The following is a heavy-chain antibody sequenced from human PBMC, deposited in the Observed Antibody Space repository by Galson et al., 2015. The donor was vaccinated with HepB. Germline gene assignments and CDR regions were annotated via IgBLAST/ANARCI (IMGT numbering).Heavy chain of an antibody. Sequence: LSLTCAVYGGSFSGYYWSGIRQPPGKGLGGIGEINPSGGTTYNPSSKIRVTRPVATSKTQSSLKLSPVTAAATAGYYCARARRYRDSSGYYSLFPIFDYWGQGTLVTVSS. J-gene: IGHJ4*02. CDR1: GGSFSGYY. V-gene: IGHV4-34*01. CDR2: INPSGGT. D-gene: IGHD3-22*01. CDR3: ARARRYRDSSGYYSLFPIFDY.